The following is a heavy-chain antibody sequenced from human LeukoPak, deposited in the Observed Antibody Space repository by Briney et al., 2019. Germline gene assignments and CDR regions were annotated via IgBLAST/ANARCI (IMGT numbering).Heavy chain of an antibody. CDR2: IWYDGSNK. J-gene: IGHJ3*01. Sequence: QTGGSLRLSCAVSGFTFSSYGMHWVRQAPGKGLEWVAVIWYDGSNKYYADSVKGRFTISRDNSKNTLYLQMNSLGADDTAVYYCAKAFQRGWERDAFAFWGQGTLVTVSS. CDR1: GFTFSSYG. CDR3: AKAFQRGWERDAFAF. D-gene: IGHD1-26*01. V-gene: IGHV3-33*06.